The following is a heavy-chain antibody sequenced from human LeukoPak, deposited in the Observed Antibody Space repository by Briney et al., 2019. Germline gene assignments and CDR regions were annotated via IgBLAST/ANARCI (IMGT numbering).Heavy chain of an antibody. CDR2: IRYDGSNK. J-gene: IGHJ4*02. CDR1: GFTFSTYG. D-gene: IGHD3-3*01. Sequence: GGSLRLSCAASGFTFSTYGMHWVRQAPGKGLEWVAFIRYDGSNKYYADSVEGRFTISRDNAKNSLYLQMNSLRAEDTAVYYCNTIFGVVKRFDYWGQGTLVTVSS. CDR3: NTIFGVVKRFDY. V-gene: IGHV3-30*02.